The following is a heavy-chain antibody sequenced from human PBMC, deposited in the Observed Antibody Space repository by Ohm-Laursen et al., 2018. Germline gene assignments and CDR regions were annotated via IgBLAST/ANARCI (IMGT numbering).Heavy chain of an antibody. CDR2: ISNSDSTI. D-gene: IGHD3-3*01. CDR3: ARNDFWSGPYYIY. J-gene: IGHJ4*02. Sequence: SLRLSCSAPGFTFSDYYMSWIRQAPGKGLEWVSYISNSDSTIYYADSVKGRFTISRDNAKNSLYLQMNSLRAEDTAVYYCARNDFWSGPYYIYWGQGTLVTVSS. V-gene: IGHV3-11*01. CDR1: GFTFSDYY.